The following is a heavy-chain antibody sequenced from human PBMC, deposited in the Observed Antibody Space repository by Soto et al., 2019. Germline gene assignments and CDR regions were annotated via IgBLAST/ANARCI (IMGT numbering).Heavy chain of an antibody. J-gene: IGHJ6*02. CDR2: ITYEGSQI. V-gene: IGHV3-30*18. CDR1: GFTFPRFG. Sequence: ESGGGVVQPGRSLRLSCAASGFTFPRFGMHWVRQAPGKGLEWVALITYEGSQIYYADAVKGRFTISRDNGDNTLSLQMDNLRTEDTATYFCAKGRGEMNWANYYGLAVCGQGTTFTVSS. CDR3: AKGRGEMNWANYYGLAV. D-gene: IGHD7-27*01.